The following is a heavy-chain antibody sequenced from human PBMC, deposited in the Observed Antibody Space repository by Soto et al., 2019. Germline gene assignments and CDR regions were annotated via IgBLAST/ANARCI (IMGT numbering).Heavy chain of an antibody. CDR2: ISSSGSTI. V-gene: IGHV3-48*03. CDR3: ASPIRGAMVTFADY. D-gene: IGHD5-18*01. J-gene: IGHJ4*02. CDR1: GFTFSSYE. Sequence: GGSLRLSCAASGFTFSSYEMNWVRQAPGKGLEWVSYISSSGSTIYYADSVKGRFTISRDNAKNSLYLQMNSLRAEDTAVYYCASPIRGAMVTFADYWGQGTLVTVSS.